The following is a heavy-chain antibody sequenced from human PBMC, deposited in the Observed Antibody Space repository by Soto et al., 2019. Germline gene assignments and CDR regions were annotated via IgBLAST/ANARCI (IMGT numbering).Heavy chain of an antibody. CDR3: ARDFRGSHFDY. J-gene: IGHJ4*02. D-gene: IGHD1-26*01. Sequence: PSETLSLTCAVSGYSISSGYYWGWIRQPPGKGLEWIGSIYHSGSTYYNPSLKSRVTISVDTSKNQFSLKLSSVTAADTAVYYCARDFRGSHFDYWGQGTLVPVSS. CDR2: IYHSGST. V-gene: IGHV4-38-2*02. CDR1: GYSISSGYY.